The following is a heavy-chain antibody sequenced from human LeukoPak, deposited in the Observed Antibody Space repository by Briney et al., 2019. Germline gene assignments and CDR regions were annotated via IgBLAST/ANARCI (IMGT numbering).Heavy chain of an antibody. J-gene: IGHJ5*02. V-gene: IGHV4-34*01. CDR1: GGSFSGYY. CDR2: INHSGST. CDR3: ARGPPLLLWFGELMYWFDP. Sequence: SETLSLTCAVYGGSFSGYYWSWIRQPPGKGLEWIGEINHSGSTNYNPSLKSRVTISVDTSKNQFSLKLSSVTAADTAVYYCARGPPLLLWFGELMYWFDPWGQGTLVIVSS. D-gene: IGHD3-10*01.